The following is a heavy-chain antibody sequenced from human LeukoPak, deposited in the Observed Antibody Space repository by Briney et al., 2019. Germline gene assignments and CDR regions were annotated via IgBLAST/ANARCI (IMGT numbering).Heavy chain of an antibody. D-gene: IGHD2-15*01. V-gene: IGHV3-9*01. CDR1: GFTFDDYA. CDR2: ISWNSGSI. CDR3: ARLRYYGMDV. J-gene: IGHJ6*02. Sequence: GRSLRLSCAASGFTFDDYAMHWVRQAPGKGLEWVSGISWNSGSIGYADSVKGRFTISRDNAKNSLYLQMNSLRAEDTAVYYCARLRYYGMDVWGQGTTVTVSS.